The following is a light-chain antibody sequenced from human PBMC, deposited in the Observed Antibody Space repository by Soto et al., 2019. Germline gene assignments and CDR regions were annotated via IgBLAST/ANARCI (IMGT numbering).Light chain of an antibody. CDR3: PQYATSPLT. V-gene: IGKV3-20*01. CDR1: QSVAKNF. J-gene: IGKJ4*01. Sequence: EIVLTQSPGTLSLSPGERATLSCRASQSVAKNFLAWYQQKPGQTPRLLIYHAFNRATGIPDRFSGTASGTDFTLTISRLEPEDFAVYYCPQYATSPLTFGGGTKVEIK. CDR2: HAF.